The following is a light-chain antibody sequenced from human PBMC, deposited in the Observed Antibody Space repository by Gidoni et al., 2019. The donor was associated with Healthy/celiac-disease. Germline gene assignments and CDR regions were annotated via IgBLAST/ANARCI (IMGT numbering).Light chain of an antibody. Sequence: QSALTQPASVSGSPGQSLTISCTGTSSDCGGYNYVSWYQQHPCKAPKLMIYDFINRPSGFSIRSVGSKSGNTASLTISGLQAEDEADYYCSSYTSSSTLVFGGATKLTVL. CDR2: DFI. V-gene: IGLV2-14*01. CDR1: SSDCGGYNY. CDR3: SSYTSSSTLV. J-gene: IGLJ2*01.